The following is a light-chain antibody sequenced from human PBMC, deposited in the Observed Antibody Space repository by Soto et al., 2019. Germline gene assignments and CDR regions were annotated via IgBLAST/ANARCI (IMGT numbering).Light chain of an antibody. Sequence: DIQMTQYPFSLSASVGDIVTITCGASQSISSYLIWYKQKPGKAPKLLIYATSSMRSGVPSRSSGSGSPTDFTLTISSPQPEHFATYYCQQSYSTPPTFGQGTRLEL. CDR1: QSISSY. CDR2: ATS. CDR3: QQSYSTPPT. V-gene: IGKV1-39*01. J-gene: IGKJ5*01.